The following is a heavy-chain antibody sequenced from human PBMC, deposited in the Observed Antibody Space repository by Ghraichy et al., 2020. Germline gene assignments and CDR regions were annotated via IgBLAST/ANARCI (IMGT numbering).Heavy chain of an antibody. CDR1: SGSISSSSYY. CDR2: ICYSGST. Sequence: SETLSLTCTVSSGSISSSSYYWGWIRQPPGKGLEWIGSICYSGSTYYTPSLKSRVTISMDASKNQFSLKLSSVTAADTAVYYCATFRDYDFWSGYDSGISWFDPWGQGTLVTVSS. CDR3: ATFRDYDFWSGYDSGISWFDP. J-gene: IGHJ5*02. V-gene: IGHV4-39*01. D-gene: IGHD3-3*01.